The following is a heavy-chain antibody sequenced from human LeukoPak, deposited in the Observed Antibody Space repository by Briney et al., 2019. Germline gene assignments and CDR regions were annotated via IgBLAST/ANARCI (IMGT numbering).Heavy chain of an antibody. Sequence: GGSLRLSCVASVVTLSNYAMSWARHAPGKGLEGVSGISSSGSGSNTYYADSVKGRFTISRDSSRNTLFLHMNSLRAEDTAIYYCAKDRTVGASCWYFDLWGRGTLVTVSS. CDR3: AKDRTVGASCWYFDL. CDR2: ISSSGSGSNT. D-gene: IGHD1-26*01. J-gene: IGHJ2*01. V-gene: IGHV3-23*01. CDR1: VVTLSNYA.